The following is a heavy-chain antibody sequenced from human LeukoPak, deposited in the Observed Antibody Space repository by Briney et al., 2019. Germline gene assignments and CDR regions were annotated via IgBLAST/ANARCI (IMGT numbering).Heavy chain of an antibody. D-gene: IGHD6-13*01. CDR1: GFTFSSYW. Sequence: GGSLRLSCAASGFTFSSYWMSWVRQAPGKGLEWVANIKQDGSEKYYVDSVKGRFTISRDNAKNSLYLQMNSLRAEDTAVYYCARVGKGSSWEFDYWGQGTLVTVSS. V-gene: IGHV3-7*01. CDR2: IKQDGSEK. CDR3: ARVGKGSSWEFDY. J-gene: IGHJ4*02.